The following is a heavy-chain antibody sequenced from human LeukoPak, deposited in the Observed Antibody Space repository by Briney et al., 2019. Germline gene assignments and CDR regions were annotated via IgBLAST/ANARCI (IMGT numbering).Heavy chain of an antibody. CDR1: SGSFSGYY. V-gene: IGHV4-34*01. D-gene: IGHD3-3*01. CDR3: ASGTDFYDFWSGYYSWFDP. Sequence: SETLSLTCAVYSGSFSGYYWSWIRQPPGKGLEWIGEINHSGSTNYNPSLKSRVTISVDTSKTQFSLKLSSVTAADTAVYYCASGTDFYDFWSGYYSWFDPWGQGTLVTVSS. CDR2: INHSGST. J-gene: IGHJ5*02.